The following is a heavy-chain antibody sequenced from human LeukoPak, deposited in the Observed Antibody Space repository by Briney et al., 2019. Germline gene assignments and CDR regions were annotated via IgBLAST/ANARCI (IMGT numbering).Heavy chain of an antibody. CDR1: GFSVGDHA. CDR2: IRSNAYRGTT. D-gene: IGHD5-18*01. J-gene: IGHJ6*02. Sequence: GGSLRLSCTGSGFSVGDHAMSWVRQAPGQGLEWVGFIRSNAYRGTTEYAASVKGRFTISRDDPNNIAYLQMNTLKTEDTAVYYCSRGPIELWVHNGMDVWGQGTTVTVSS. V-gene: IGHV3-49*04. CDR3: SRGPIELWVHNGMDV.